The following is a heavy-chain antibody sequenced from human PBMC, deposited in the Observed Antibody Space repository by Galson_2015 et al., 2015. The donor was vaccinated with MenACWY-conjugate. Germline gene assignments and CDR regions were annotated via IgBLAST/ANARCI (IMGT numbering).Heavy chain of an antibody. CDR2: TYYTSKWFN. V-gene: IGHV6-1*01. CDR1: GDSVSTNSAA. Sequence: CAISGDSVSTNSAAWNWIRQSPSRGLEWLGRTYYTSKWFNDYAVSLKGRININADTSRNHFSLQLNSVTPDDTALYYCARGVGDGYSPNFDIWGQGTVVTVSS. D-gene: IGHD5-24*01. CDR3: ARGVGDGYSPNFDI. J-gene: IGHJ4*02.